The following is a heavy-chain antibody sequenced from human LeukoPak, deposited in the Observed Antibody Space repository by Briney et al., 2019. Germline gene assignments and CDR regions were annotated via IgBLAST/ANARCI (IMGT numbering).Heavy chain of an antibody. D-gene: IGHD6-13*01. CDR2: IYPGDSDT. V-gene: IGHV5-51*01. Sequence: GESLKISCKGSGYYFRNYWIAWVRQMPGKGLEWMGIIYPGDSDTRYSPSFQGQVTISADKSISTAYLQWSSLKASDTATYYCARLTAAAGDAFDIWGQGTMVTVSS. CDR1: GYYFRNYW. J-gene: IGHJ3*02. CDR3: ARLTAAAGDAFDI.